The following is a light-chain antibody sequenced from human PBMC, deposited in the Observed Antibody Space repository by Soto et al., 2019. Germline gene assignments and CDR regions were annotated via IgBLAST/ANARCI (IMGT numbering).Light chain of an antibody. J-gene: IGKJ2*01. CDR1: QSVTNTY. CDR3: QQYGSSPYT. CDR2: GAS. V-gene: IGKV3-20*01. Sequence: EIVLTQSPGTLSLSPGERATLSCRASQSVTNTYLAWYQQKPGQAPRLLIFGASSRATGLPDRFSGSGSGTDFTLTISRLEPEDFAVSYCQQYGSSPYTFGQGTKVEIK.